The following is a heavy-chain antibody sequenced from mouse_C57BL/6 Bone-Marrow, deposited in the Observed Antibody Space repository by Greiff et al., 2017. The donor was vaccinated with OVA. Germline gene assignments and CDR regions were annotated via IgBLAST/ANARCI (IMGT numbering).Heavy chain of an antibody. D-gene: IGHD2-3*01. CDR3: AKIGGYSNYFDY. V-gene: IGHV2-9*01. J-gene: IGHJ2*01. Sequence: VKLMESGPGLVAPSQTLSITCTVSGFSFTSYGVDWVRQPPGKGLEWLGVIWGSGSTNYNSAPMSSMSISKDNSNIQVFLKMTSLQTDDTAMYYCAKIGGYSNYFDYWGQGTTLTVSS. CDR2: IWGSGST. CDR1: GFSFTSYG.